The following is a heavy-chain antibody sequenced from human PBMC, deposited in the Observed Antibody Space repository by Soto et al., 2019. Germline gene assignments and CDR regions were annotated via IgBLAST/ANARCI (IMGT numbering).Heavy chain of an antibody. Sequence: GGSLRLSCAASGFTFSNAWMSWVRQAPGKGLEWVGRIKSKTDGGTTDYAAPVKGRFTISRDDSKNTLYLQMNSLKTEDTAVYYCTTSFGELFPIKYYFDYWGQGTLVTVSS. J-gene: IGHJ4*02. CDR1: GFTFSNAW. CDR3: TTSFGELFPIKYYFDY. CDR2: IKSKTDGGTT. D-gene: IGHD3-10*01. V-gene: IGHV3-15*01.